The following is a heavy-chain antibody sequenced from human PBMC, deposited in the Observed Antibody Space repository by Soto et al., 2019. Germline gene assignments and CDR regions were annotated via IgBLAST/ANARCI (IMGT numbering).Heavy chain of an antibody. V-gene: IGHV1-8*01. CDR3: VRVYGEIDY. D-gene: IGHD4-17*01. CDR1: GYTFTNND. J-gene: IGHJ4*02. Sequence: QVKLVQSGAEVKKPGASVKVSCKASGYTFTNNDINWVRQATGQGLEWMGWMNTMGGNTGYAQQFQGRVPMTRSTSINTVYIELSSLRSEDTAVYYCVRVYGEIDYWGQGTLVTVSS. CDR2: MNTMGGNT.